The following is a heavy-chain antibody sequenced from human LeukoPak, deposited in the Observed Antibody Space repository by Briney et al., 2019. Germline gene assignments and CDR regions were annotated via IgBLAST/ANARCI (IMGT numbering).Heavy chain of an antibody. J-gene: IGHJ4*02. CDR1: GGSISSGDYY. V-gene: IGHV4-30-4*01. D-gene: IGHD6-13*01. Sequence: SQTLSLTCTVSGGSISSGDYYWSWIRQPPGKGLEWIGYIYYSGSTYYNPSLKSRVIISVDTSKNQFSLKLSSVTAADTAVYYCARLNSSSWYYFDYWGQGTLVTASS. CDR3: ARLNSSSWYYFDY. CDR2: IYYSGST.